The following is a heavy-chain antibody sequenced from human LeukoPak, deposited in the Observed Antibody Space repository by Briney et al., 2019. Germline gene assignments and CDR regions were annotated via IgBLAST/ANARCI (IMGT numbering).Heavy chain of an antibody. D-gene: IGHD3-16*02. CDR1: GGSFSGYL. CDR3: ARARGDYDYIWGSYRQRNPFDY. J-gene: IGHJ4*02. CDR2: INHSGST. Sequence: PSETLSLTCGVYGGSFSGYLWNWIRQPPGKGLEWIGEINHSGSTNYNPSLKSRVTISVDTSKNQFSLKLSSVAAADTAVYYCARARGDYDYIWGSYRQRNPFDYWGQGTLVTVSS. V-gene: IGHV4-34*01.